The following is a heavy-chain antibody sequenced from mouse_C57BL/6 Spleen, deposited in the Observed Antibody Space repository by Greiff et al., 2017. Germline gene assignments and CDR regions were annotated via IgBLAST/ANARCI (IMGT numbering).Heavy chain of an antibody. Sequence: VQLQQSGPELVKPGASVKIPCKASGYTFTDYNMDWVKQSHGKSLEWIGDINPNNGGTNYNQKFKGKATLTVDKSSSTAYLELRSLTSEDTAVYYCAREGLYYAMDDWGQGTSVTVSS. V-gene: IGHV1-18*01. CDR1: GYTFTDYN. CDR3: AREGLYYAMDD. CDR2: INPNNGGT. J-gene: IGHJ4*01. D-gene: IGHD3-3*01.